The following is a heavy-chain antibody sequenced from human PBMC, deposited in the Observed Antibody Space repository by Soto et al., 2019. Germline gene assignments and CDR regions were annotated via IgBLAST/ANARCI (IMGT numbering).Heavy chain of an antibody. CDR1: GASLMDNY. CDR3: ARGRGEFDA. V-gene: IGHV4-34*01. CDR2: INHIGNT. D-gene: IGHD2-21*01. Sequence: QVHLQQWGAGLLKPSETLSLTCAVYGASLMDNYCHWLRQPPGKGLEWIGEINHIGNTNYNPSLRSRVHISIDTSKNQLSLNLRSVSAADTAVYYCARGRGEFDAWGKGTPVTVSS. J-gene: IGHJ5*02.